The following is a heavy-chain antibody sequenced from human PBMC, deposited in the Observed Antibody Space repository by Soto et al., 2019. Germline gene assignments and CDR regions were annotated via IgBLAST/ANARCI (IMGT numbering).Heavy chain of an antibody. CDR1: GYTFTSYG. Sequence: VKVSCKASGYTFTSYGISWVRQAPGQGLEWMGWISAYNGNTNYAQKLQGRVTMTTDTSTSTAYMELRSLRSDDTAVYYCARDPWYDSSGYHYYYYGMDVWGQGTTVTVSS. V-gene: IGHV1-18*01. CDR3: ARDPWYDSSGYHYYYYGMDV. CDR2: ISAYNGNT. J-gene: IGHJ6*02. D-gene: IGHD3-22*01.